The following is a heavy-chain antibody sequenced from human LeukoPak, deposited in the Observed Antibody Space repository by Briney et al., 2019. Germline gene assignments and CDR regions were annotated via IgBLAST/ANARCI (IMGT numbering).Heavy chain of an antibody. CDR1: GFTFDDYG. CDR2: INWNSGSR. J-gene: IGHJ4*02. CDR3: AGGIDSGYDYFDY. D-gene: IGHD5-12*01. Sequence: GGSLRLSCAASGFTFDDYGMSWVRQAPGKGLEWVSGINWNSGSRGYGDSVKGRFTISRDNAKNSLYLRMNSLRAEDTALYYCAGGIDSGYDYFDYWGQGTLVTVSS. V-gene: IGHV3-20*04.